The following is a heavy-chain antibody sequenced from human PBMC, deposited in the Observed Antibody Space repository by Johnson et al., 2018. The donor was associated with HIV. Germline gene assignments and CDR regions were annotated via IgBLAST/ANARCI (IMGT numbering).Heavy chain of an antibody. J-gene: IGHJ3*02. CDR1: GFTFSNYA. Sequence: QVQLVESGGGMVQPGKSLRLSCGASGFTFSNYALHWVRQAPGKGLAWVALITFDGGNVFYADSVKGRFTISRDISMNTLYLQMDSLRAEDTAVYYCARDNPCDADCFDAFEIWGQGTMVTVSS. V-gene: IGHV3-30-3*01. CDR3: ARDNPCDADCFDAFEI. D-gene: IGHD2-21*02. CDR2: ITFDGGNV.